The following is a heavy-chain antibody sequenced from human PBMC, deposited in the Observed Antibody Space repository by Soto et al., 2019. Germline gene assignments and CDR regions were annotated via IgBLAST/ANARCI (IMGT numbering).Heavy chain of an antibody. D-gene: IGHD6-13*01. J-gene: IGHJ5*02. CDR1: GGSIGSYY. CDR3: ARLEGIAAAVDWFDP. CDR2: IYYSGST. V-gene: IGHV4-59*08. Sequence: SETLSLTCTVSGGSIGSYYWSWIGQRPGKGLEWIGYIYYSGSTNYNPSLKSRVTISVATSKNQFSLNLSSVTAADTAVYYCARLEGIAAAVDWFDPWGQGTLVTVSS.